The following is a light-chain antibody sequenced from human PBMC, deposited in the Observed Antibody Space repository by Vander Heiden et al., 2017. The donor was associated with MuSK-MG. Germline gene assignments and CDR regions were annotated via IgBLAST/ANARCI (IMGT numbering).Light chain of an antibody. CDR3: QQDDSTPYT. J-gene: IGKJ2*01. V-gene: IGKV4-1*01. CDR1: QSVLYSSNNKNY. CDR2: WAS. Sequence: IVLTQSPASLAVSLGERATINCKSSQSVLYSSNNKNYLAWYQQKPGQPPKLLIYWASTRESGVPDRFRGSGSGTDFTLTISSLQAEDVAVYYCQQDDSTPYTFGQGTKLEIK.